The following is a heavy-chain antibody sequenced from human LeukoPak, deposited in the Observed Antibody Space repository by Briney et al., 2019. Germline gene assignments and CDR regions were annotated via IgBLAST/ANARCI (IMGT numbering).Heavy chain of an antibody. Sequence: GGSLRLSCAASGLTLSSYWMHWVRQAPGKGLVWVSRINSDGSSTSYADSVKGRFTISRDNAKNTLYLQMNSLRAEDTAVYYFVSPVATCPRGGQGTLVTVSS. V-gene: IGHV3-74*01. CDR1: GLTLSSYW. J-gene: IGHJ4*02. D-gene: IGHD5-12*01. CDR3: VSPVATCPR. CDR2: INSDGSST.